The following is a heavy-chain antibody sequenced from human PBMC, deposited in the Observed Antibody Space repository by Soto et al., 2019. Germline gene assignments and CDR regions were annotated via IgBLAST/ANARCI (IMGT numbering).Heavy chain of an antibody. CDR1: GFTVSSNY. V-gene: IGHV3-53*01. D-gene: IGHD5-12*01. J-gene: IGHJ4*02. CDR3: ARASRWLQFDY. CDR2: IYSGGST. Sequence: EVQLVESGGGLIQPGGSLRLSCAASGFTVSSNYMSWVRQAPGKGLEWVSVIYSGGSTYYADSVKGGFTISRDNSKNTLYLQMNSLRAEDTAVYYCARASRWLQFDYWGQGTLVTVSS.